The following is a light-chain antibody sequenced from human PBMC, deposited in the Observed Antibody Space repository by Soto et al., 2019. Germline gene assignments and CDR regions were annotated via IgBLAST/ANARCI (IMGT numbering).Light chain of an antibody. J-gene: IGKJ3*01. V-gene: IGKV3-20*01. Sequence: DIVLTQSPRTPALSPGGTPTLSCRASQSLAGNYLAWYQQKPGQAPRLLISGASSRATGIPDRFSGSGSGTDFTLTISGLEPEDFAVYYCQQYVSKTTFGPGTKVDIK. CDR1: QSLAGNY. CDR2: GAS. CDR3: QQYVSKTT.